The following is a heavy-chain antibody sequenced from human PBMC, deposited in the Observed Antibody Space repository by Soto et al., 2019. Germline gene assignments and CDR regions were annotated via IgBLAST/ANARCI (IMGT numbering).Heavy chain of an antibody. Sequence: EVPLVESGGGLVQPGGSLRLSCAASGFAFSNYWMSWVRQAPGKGLEWVANIKQDGSEKYYVDSVKGRFTISRDNAKNSLYLQMNSLRAEDTAVYYCTRPGRGVDYWGQGTLVTVSS. J-gene: IGHJ4*02. CDR2: IKQDGSEK. V-gene: IGHV3-7*01. CDR3: TRPGRGVDY. CDR1: GFAFSNYW.